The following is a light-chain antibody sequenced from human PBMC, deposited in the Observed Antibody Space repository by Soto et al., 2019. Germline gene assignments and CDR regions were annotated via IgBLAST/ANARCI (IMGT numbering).Light chain of an antibody. Sequence: EIVMTHSPATLSVSPRERATLSCRASQSVGSNLAWYQQRPGQAPRLLIFGASTRAAGVPARFSGSGSGTEFTLIISSLQSEDSALHYCQQCNDWPQTFCQGTKVDIK. CDR1: QSVGSN. CDR3: QQCNDWPQT. V-gene: IGKV3-15*01. J-gene: IGKJ1*01. CDR2: GAS.